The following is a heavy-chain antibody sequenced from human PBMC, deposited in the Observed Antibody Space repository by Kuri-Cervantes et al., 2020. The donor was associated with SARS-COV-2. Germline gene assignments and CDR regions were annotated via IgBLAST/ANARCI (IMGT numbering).Heavy chain of an antibody. D-gene: IGHD4-23*01. Sequence: GSLRLSCAVYGGSFSGYYWSWIRQPPGKGLEWIGEINHSGSTNYNPSLRSRVTISVDPSKAQFSLNLIYVTAADTAVYYCARLGGNTPGYNWFDPWGQGTLVTVSS. CDR1: GGSFSGYY. CDR2: INHSGST. V-gene: IGHV4-34*01. CDR3: ARLGGNTPGYNWFDP. J-gene: IGHJ5*02.